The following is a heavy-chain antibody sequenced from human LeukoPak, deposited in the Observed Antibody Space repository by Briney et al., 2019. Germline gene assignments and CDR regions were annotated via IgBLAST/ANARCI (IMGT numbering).Heavy chain of an antibody. CDR3: ARRPARLRGIGVKHRYYFDY. D-gene: IGHD6-13*01. CDR2: IYYSGST. CDR1: GGSVSSSSYY. Sequence: SETLSLTCTVSGGSVSSSSYYWGWIRQPPGKGLEWIGSIYYSGSTYYNPSLKSRVTISVDTSKNQFSLKLSSVTAADTAVYYCARRPARLRGIGVKHRYYFDYWGQGTLVTVSS. J-gene: IGHJ4*02. V-gene: IGHV4-39*01.